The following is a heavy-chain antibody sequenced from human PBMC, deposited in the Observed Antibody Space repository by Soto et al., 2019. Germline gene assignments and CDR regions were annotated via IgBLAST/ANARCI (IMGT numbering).Heavy chain of an antibody. D-gene: IGHD3-9*01. Sequence: GGSLRLSCAASGFTFSSYAMSWVRQAPGKGLEWVSAISGSGGSTYYADSVKGRFTISRDNSKNTLYLQMNSLRAEDTAVYYCAKNEYFDWLLAYFQHWGQGTLVTVSS. CDR1: GFTFSSYA. J-gene: IGHJ1*01. CDR2: ISGSGGST. CDR3: AKNEYFDWLLAYFQH. V-gene: IGHV3-23*01.